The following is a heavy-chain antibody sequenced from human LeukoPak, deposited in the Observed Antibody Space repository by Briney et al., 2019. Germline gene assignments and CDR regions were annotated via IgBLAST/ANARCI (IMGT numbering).Heavy chain of an antibody. CDR2: VKQDGSEK. D-gene: IGHD3-3*02. J-gene: IGHJ4*02. CDR1: GFTFNTYW. V-gene: IGHV3-7*01. CDR3: ASRAHFWSGPGG. Sequence: GGSLRLSCAASGFTFNTYWMSWVRQAPGKGLEWVANVKQDGSEKYYVDSVKGRFTISRDNAKNSLYLQMNSLRAEDTAVYYCASRAHFWSGPGGWGQGTLVTVSS.